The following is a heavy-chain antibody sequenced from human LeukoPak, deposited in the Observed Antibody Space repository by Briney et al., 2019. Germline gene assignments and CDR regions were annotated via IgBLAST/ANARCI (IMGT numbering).Heavy chain of an antibody. D-gene: IGHD3-22*01. V-gene: IGHV3-21*01. Sequence: TGGSLRLSCAASGFTFSSYSMNWVRQAPGKGLEWVSSISSSSSYVYYADSVKGRFTISRDNAKNTLNLQMNSLRAEDTAVYYCARDLGQYYDTSDNWFDPWGQGTLVTVSS. J-gene: IGHJ5*02. CDR3: ARDLGQYYDTSDNWFDP. CDR2: ISSSSSYV. CDR1: GFTFSSYS.